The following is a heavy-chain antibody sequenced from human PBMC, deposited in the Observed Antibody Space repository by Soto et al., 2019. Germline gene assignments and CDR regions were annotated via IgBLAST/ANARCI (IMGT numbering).Heavy chain of an antibody. D-gene: IGHD2-15*01. J-gene: IGHJ6*02. V-gene: IGHV1-69*13. CDR2: IIPIFGTA. CDR3: AAREVANLLLDNYYYGMDV. Sequence: SVKVSCKASGGTFSSYAISWVRQAPGQGLEWMGGIIPIFGTANYAQKFQGRVTITADESTSTAYMELSSLRSEGTAVYYCAAREVANLLLDNYYYGMDVWGQGTTVTVSS. CDR1: GGTFSSYA.